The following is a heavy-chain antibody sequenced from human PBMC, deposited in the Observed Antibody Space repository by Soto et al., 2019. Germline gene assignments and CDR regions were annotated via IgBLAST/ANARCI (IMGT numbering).Heavy chain of an antibody. D-gene: IGHD3-10*01. CDR2: IIPIFGTA. Sequence: SVKVSSKASGGTFSSYAISWVRQAPGQGLEWMGGIIPIFGTANYAQKFQGRVTITADESTSTAYMELSSLRSEDTAVYYCARESITYYYGSGSYYSAFDIWGQGTMVTVS. V-gene: IGHV1-69*13. CDR3: ARESITYYYGSGSYYSAFDI. CDR1: GGTFSSYA. J-gene: IGHJ3*02.